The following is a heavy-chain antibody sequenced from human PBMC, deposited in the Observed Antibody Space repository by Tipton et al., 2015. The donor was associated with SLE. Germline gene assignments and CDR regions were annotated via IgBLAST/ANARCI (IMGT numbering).Heavy chain of an antibody. J-gene: IGHJ4*02. CDR1: GFTFSSYS. Sequence: SLRLSCAASGFTFSSYSMNWVRQAPGKGLEWVSSISSSSSYIYYTDSVKGRFTISRDIAKNSLYLQMNSLRAEDTAVYYCARDLGGDNIVVVVAATEGFDYWGQGTLVTVSS. CDR3: ARDLGGDNIVVVVAATEGFDY. V-gene: IGHV3-21*03. D-gene: IGHD2-15*01. CDR2: ISSSSSYI.